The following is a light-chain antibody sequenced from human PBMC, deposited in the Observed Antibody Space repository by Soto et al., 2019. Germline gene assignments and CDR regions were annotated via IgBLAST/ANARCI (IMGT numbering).Light chain of an antibody. CDR1: SSNIGANP. V-gene: IGLV1-44*01. CDR3: EAWDDSLYGAV. Sequence: QSVLTQPPSASGTPGQRVTISCSGSSSNIGANPINWYQQLPGTAPKLFIYNNDQRPSGVPDRFSASKSGTSASLAISGLQSEDEADYYCEAWDDSLYGAVLGGGTKVTVL. J-gene: IGLJ2*01. CDR2: NND.